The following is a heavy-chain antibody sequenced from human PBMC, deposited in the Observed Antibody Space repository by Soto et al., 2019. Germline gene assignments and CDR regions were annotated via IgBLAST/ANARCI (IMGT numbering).Heavy chain of an antibody. D-gene: IGHD5-12*01. V-gene: IGHV3-30*03. CDR3: ASGEGRNGHDTRFDY. CDR2: ISYNGIDK. Sequence: QMQLVEPGGGGVHPGMSLRLPGPVSGFPSTNNGIHGVGRVPGKGLEGVADISYNGIDKWYGDSVKGRVTISRDNFGDTAYLQMNGLRPEDTAVYYCASGEGRNGHDTRFDYWGQGTLVTVSS. CDR1: GFPSTNNG. J-gene: IGHJ4*02.